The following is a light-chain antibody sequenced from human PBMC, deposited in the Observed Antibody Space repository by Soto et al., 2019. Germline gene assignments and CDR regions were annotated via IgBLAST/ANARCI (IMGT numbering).Light chain of an antibody. CDR3: CSYAGSSTSGVNV. CDR1: SSDVGSYNL. CDR2: EGS. V-gene: IGLV2-23*01. Sequence: QSALTQPASVSGSPGQSITISCTGTSSDVGSYNLVSWYQQHPGKAPKLMIYEGSKRPSGVSNRFSGSKSGNTASLTISGLQAEDEADYYCCSYAGSSTSGVNVFGTGTKATVL. J-gene: IGLJ1*01.